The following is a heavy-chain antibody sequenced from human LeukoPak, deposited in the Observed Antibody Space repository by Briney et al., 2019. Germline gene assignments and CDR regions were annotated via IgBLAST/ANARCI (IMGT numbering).Heavy chain of an antibody. D-gene: IGHD3-3*01. CDR3: ARGWSLDY. CDR1: GGSVTGYY. J-gene: IGHJ4*02. Sequence: PSETLSLTCTVSGGSVTGYYWNWIRQPPGKGLDWIGYVYYTGSTKYNPSLKSRVTISVDTSKNLFSLNVSSVTDVDTAVYYCARGWSLDYWGQGTLVTVPS. V-gene: IGHV4-59*08. CDR2: VYYTGST.